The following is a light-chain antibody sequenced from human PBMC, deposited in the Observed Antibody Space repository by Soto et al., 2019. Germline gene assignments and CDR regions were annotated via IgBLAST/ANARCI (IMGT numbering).Light chain of an antibody. CDR1: QGISSY. CDR2: AAS. CDR3: QQYYCYPLT. Sequence: AIRMTQSPSSLSASTGDRVTITCRASQGISSYLAWYQQKPGKAPKLLIYAASTLQSGVPSRFSGSGSGTDFTLTLSCLQSEDFATYYCQQYYCYPLTFGGGTKVEIK. J-gene: IGKJ4*01. V-gene: IGKV1-8*01.